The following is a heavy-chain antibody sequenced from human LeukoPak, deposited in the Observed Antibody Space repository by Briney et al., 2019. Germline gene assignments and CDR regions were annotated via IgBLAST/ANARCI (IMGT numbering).Heavy chain of an antibody. CDR2: ISSSGSTI. Sequence: GGSLRLSCAASGFTFSDYYMSWIRQAPGKGLEWVSYISSSGSTIYYADPVKGRFTISRDNAKNSLYLQMNSLRAEDTAVYYCATHIAAAPEWSFDPSGQGTLVTVSS. V-gene: IGHV3-11*04. D-gene: IGHD6-13*01. CDR3: ATHIAAAPEWSFDP. CDR1: GFTFSDYY. J-gene: IGHJ5*02.